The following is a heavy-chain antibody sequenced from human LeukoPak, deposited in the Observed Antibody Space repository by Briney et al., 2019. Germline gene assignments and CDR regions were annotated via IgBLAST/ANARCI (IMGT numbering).Heavy chain of an antibody. CDR3: ARGRKYSYGTHYYGLDV. D-gene: IGHD5-18*01. CDR2: ILYDGNNK. J-gene: IGHJ6*02. Sequence: SGGSLRLSCVASGFTFSTYAMHWVRQAPGKGLEWVAVILYDGNNKYYADSVKGRFTISRNNSKNTLYLQMNSLRAEDTAAYYCARGRKYSYGTHYYGLDVWGQGTTVTVCS. CDR1: GFTFSTYA. V-gene: IGHV3-30-3*01.